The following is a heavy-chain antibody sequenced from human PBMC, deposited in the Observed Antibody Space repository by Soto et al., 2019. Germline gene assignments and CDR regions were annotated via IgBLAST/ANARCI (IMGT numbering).Heavy chain of an antibody. CDR2: IKQDGSEK. CDR3: ARGAMGLLPRRYCSGGSCLTYNWFDP. Sequence: GGSLRLSCAASGFTFSSYWMSWVRQAPGKGLEWVANIKQDGSEKYYVDSVKGRFTISRDNAKNSLYLQMNSLRAEDTAVYYCARGAMGLLPRRYCSGGSCLTYNWFDPWGQGTLVTVSS. CDR1: GFTFSSYW. D-gene: IGHD2-15*01. J-gene: IGHJ5*02. V-gene: IGHV3-7*03.